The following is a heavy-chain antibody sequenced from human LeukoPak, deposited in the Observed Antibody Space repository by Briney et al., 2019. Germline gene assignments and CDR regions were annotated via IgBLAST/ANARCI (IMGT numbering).Heavy chain of an antibody. Sequence: ASVKVSCKASGYTFTSYGISWVRQAPGQGLEWMGWISAYNGNTNYAQKLQGRVTIIRDTSASTAYMELSSLRSEDTAVYYCARDLVSVKWYYGSGSYSRGYYYYMDVWGKGTTVTVSS. V-gene: IGHV1-18*01. CDR2: ISAYNGNT. J-gene: IGHJ6*03. CDR3: ARDLVSVKWYYGSGSYSRGYYYYMDV. CDR1: GYTFTSYG. D-gene: IGHD3-10*01.